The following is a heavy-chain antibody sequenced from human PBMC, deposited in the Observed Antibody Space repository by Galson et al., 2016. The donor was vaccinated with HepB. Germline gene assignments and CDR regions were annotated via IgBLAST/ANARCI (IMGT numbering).Heavy chain of an antibody. V-gene: IGHV3-7*01. J-gene: IGHJ6*02. CDR3: ARDTSYGLGTYYPTYYYYYGLDF. CDR2: IRQDGSEK. CDR1: GFTFGSYW. D-gene: IGHD3-10*01. Sequence: SLRLSCAASGFTFGSYWMTWVRQAPGKGLEWVANIRQDGSEKYYVDSVKGRFTISRDNARNSLYLQMNSLRAEDTAVYYCARDTSYGLGTYYPTYYYYYGLDFWGQGTTVTVSS.